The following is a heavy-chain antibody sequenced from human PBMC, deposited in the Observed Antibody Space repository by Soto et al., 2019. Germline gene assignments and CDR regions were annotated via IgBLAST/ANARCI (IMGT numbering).Heavy chain of an antibody. V-gene: IGHV3-23*01. D-gene: IGHD3-16*01. CDR2: ISRSGRST. Sequence: EVQLLESGGGLVQPGGSLRLSCAASGFTFNTYAMSWVRQAPGKGLEWVSSISRSGRSTYYADSAKGRVTISRDNSESTLYLQMNRLRIEDTAVYYCTKERGMGDTECFHHWGQGVLVIVSS. CDR1: GFTFNTYA. J-gene: IGHJ1*01. CDR3: TKERGMGDTECFHH.